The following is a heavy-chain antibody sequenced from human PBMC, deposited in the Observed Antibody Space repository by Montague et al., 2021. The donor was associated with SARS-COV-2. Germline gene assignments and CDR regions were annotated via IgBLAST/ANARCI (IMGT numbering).Heavy chain of an antibody. Sequence: TLSLTCTVSGGSISSGGYYWSWIRQHPGKGLEWIGYIYYSGSTYYNPSLKSRVTISVDTSKNLFSLKLSSVTAADTAVYYCARVLGGYCSGGSCYRGWYFDLWGRGTLVTVSS. CDR1: GGSISSGGYY. V-gene: IGHV4-31*03. CDR3: ARVLGGYCSGGSCYRGWYFDL. D-gene: IGHD2-15*01. J-gene: IGHJ2*01. CDR2: IYYSGST.